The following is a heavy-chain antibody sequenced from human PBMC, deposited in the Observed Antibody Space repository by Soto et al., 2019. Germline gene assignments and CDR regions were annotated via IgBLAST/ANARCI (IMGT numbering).Heavy chain of an antibody. D-gene: IGHD5-12*01. CDR1: GGTISSYS. CDR3: ARANSGYGWAYYFDY. Sequence: PSGTLSLTCTVSGGTISSYSWSWVRQPPGKGMEWAWDIYYSGSTNYNPPLKRRVTISVDTFKNQFSLKLSSVPAADTAVFYCARANSGYGWAYYFDYGGQGPLVTVS. V-gene: IGHV4-59*01. CDR2: IYYSGST. J-gene: IGHJ4*02.